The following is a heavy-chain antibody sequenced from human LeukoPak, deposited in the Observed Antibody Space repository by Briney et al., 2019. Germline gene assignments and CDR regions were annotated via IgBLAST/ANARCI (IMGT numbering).Heavy chain of an antibody. CDR2: IYYSGST. Sequence: SETLSLTCTVSGGSISSGDYYWSWIRQPPGKGLEWIGYIYYSGSTYYNPSLKSRVTISVDTPKNQFSLKLSSVTAADTAVYYCAREYSSSSALDYWGQGTLVTVSS. J-gene: IGHJ4*02. V-gene: IGHV4-30-4*01. CDR3: AREYSSSSALDY. CDR1: GGSISSGDYY. D-gene: IGHD6-6*01.